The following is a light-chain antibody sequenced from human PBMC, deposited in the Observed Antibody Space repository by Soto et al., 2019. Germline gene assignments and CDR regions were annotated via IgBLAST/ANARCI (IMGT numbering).Light chain of an antibody. J-gene: IGLJ2*01. CDR1: SSDVGNYDY. CDR2: GNS. CDR3: QSYDISLSVV. Sequence: QSALTQPPSASGSPGQSVTVSCTGTSSDVGNYDYVSWYQLSPGKAPKLIIFGNSNRPSGVPDRFSGSKSGTSASLAITGLQAEDEGDYYCQSYDISLSVVFGGGTKVTVL. V-gene: IGLV2-8*01.